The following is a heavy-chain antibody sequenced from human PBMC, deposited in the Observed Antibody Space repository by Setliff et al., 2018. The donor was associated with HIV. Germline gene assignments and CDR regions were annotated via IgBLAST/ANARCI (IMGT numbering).Heavy chain of an antibody. D-gene: IGHD4-17*01. CDR1: GGTFSSYA. CDR2: IIPIFDAV. CDR3: ASVSEVDADYGDFNDAFEI. J-gene: IGHJ3*02. V-gene: IGHV1-69*06. Sequence: VASVKVSCKASGGTFSSYAISWVRQAPGQGLEWMGRIIPIFDAVNYAQKFQARITINADKSTNTAYMELRSLRSEDTAVYYCASVSEVDADYGDFNDAFEIWGQGTMVTVSS.